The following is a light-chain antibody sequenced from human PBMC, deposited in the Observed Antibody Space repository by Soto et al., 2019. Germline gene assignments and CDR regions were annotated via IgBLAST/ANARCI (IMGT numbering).Light chain of an antibody. CDR1: SSNIGAGRD. J-gene: IGLJ1*01. CDR2: DSN. V-gene: IGLV1-40*01. CDR3: QSYGTSLSGLYV. Sequence: QSVLTQPPSVSGAPGQRVIISCTGSSSNIGAGRDVHWYRQFPGEAPKFLISDSNLRPSGVPDRFSVSKSGASASLAITGLRPEDEGDYFCQSYGTSLSGLYVFGTGTKLTVL.